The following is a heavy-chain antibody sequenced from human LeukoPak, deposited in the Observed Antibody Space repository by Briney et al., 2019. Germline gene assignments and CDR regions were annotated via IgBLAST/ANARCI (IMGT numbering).Heavy chain of an antibody. D-gene: IGHD3-22*01. V-gene: IGHV3-23*01. CDR3: AKAGSSSGTSPIAH. CDR2: ISGSGGKT. CDR1: GFTFSSYA. Sequence: GGSLRLSCAASGFTFSSYAMSWVRQAPGKGLEWVSTISGSGGKTYYADSVKGRFTISRDNSKNTLYLQMNSLRADDTAVYYCAKAGSSSGTSPIAHWGQGTLVTVSS. J-gene: IGHJ4*02.